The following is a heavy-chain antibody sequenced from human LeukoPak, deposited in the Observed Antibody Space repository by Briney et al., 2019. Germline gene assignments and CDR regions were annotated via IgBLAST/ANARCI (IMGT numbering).Heavy chain of an antibody. CDR3: ARGSGYWVTFFDY. D-gene: IGHD3-22*01. CDR2: IYYSGST. V-gene: IGHV4-39*07. CDR1: GGSISSSSYY. Sequence: SETLSLTCTVSGGSISSSSYYWGWIRQPPGKGLEWIGSIYYSGSTYYNPSLKSRVTISVDTSKNQFSLKLSSVTAADTDVYYCARGSGYWVTFFDYWGQGTLVTVSS. J-gene: IGHJ4*02.